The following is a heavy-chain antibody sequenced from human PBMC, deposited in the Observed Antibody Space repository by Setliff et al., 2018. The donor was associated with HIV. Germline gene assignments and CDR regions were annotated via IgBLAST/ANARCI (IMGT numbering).Heavy chain of an antibody. Sequence: GASVKVSCKASGYTFTAFGMNWLRQAPGQGPEWMGWISTYNGNTNYAQKFQGRVTMTTDTPTSTVYMELRSLRSDDTAVYYCAKDPSVTVTTIWGQGTMVTVSS. V-gene: IGHV1-18*01. CDR1: GYTFTAFG. CDR3: AKDPSVTVTTI. CDR2: ISTYNGNT. D-gene: IGHD4-17*01. J-gene: IGHJ3*02.